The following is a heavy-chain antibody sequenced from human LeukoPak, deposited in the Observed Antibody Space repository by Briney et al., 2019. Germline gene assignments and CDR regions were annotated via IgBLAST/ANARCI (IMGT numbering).Heavy chain of an antibody. CDR3: ASEIRFLEWLLYFDY. Sequence: PSETLSLTCTVSGGSISSYYWSWIRQPPGKGLEWIGSIYHSGSTYYNPSLKSRVTISVDTSKNQFSLKLSSVTAADTAVYYCASEIRFLEWLLYFDYWGQGTLVTVSS. J-gene: IGHJ4*02. CDR2: IYHSGST. CDR1: GGSISSYY. V-gene: IGHV4-38-2*02. D-gene: IGHD3-3*01.